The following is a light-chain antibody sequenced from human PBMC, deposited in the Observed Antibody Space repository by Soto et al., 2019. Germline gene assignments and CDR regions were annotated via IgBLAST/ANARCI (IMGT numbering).Light chain of an antibody. CDR3: SSYGASSTL. CDR2: DVS. CDR1: SSDIGSSNY. Sequence: QSVLTQPDSLSGSPGQTITISSTGTSSDIGSSNYVSWYQQHPGKAPKLMIFDVSYRPSGISDRFSGSKSGNTASLTISGLQPQDEADYYCSSYGASSTLFGGGTKVTVL. V-gene: IGLV2-14*03. J-gene: IGLJ3*02.